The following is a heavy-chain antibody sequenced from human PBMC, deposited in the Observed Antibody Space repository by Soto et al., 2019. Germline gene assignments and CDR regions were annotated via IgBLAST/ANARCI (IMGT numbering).Heavy chain of an antibody. CDR3: ASLNGGRFLDKGDY. Sequence: PSETLSLTCGVYNGSFIGYYWTWVRQPPGKGLEWIGEINHFGSPNYNPSLKSRVAISIDTSKHQFSLSLRSLTAADTAVYYCASLNGGRFLDKGDYWGQGILVTVSS. CDR2: INHFGSP. J-gene: IGHJ4*02. CDR1: NGSFIGYY. D-gene: IGHD3-3*01. V-gene: IGHV4-34*01.